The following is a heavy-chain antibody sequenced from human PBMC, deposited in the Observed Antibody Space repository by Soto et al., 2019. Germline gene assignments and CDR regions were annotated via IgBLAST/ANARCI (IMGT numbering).Heavy chain of an antibody. V-gene: IGHV3-33*01. Sequence: GWSLRLSCASSVFTFISYGMHWVRQAPGKGLEWVAVIWYDGSNKYYADSVKGRFTISRDNSKNTLYLQMNSLRAEDTAVYYCARPPVHITWAAFDIWGQGTMVTVSS. CDR2: IWYDGSNK. CDR3: ARPPVHITWAAFDI. J-gene: IGHJ3*02. CDR1: VFTFISYG. D-gene: IGHD3-10*01.